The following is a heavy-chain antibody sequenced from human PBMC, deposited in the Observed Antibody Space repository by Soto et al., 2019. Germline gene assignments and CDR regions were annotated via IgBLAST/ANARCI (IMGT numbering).Heavy chain of an antibody. V-gene: IGHV3-30*18. D-gene: IGHD1-1*01. J-gene: IGHJ4*02. CDR3: AKEGPITNWYFDY. Sequence: QVQLVESGGGVVQPGRSLRLSCAASGFTFSSYGMHWVRQAPGKGLEWVAVISYDGNVAYYADSVRGRFTISRDNSKNTLYLQMNSLRTEDTAIYYCAKEGPITNWYFDYWGQGTLATVSS. CDR2: ISYDGNVA. CDR1: GFTFSSYG.